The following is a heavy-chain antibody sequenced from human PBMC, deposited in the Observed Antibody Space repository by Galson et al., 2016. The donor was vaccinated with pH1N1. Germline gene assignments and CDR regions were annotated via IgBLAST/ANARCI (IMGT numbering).Heavy chain of an antibody. CDR2: ISGSGGNT. Sequence: SLRLSCAASGSTFSSYDTSWVRQAPGKGLEWVSAISGSGGNTFYADSVKGRFTISRDNSKNTLYLQMHSLRAEDTAVYFCAKIACSGGSNCFDSWGQGTLVTVSS. CDR1: GSTFSSYD. CDR3: AKIACSGGSNCFDS. V-gene: IGHV3-23*01. D-gene: IGHD2-15*01. J-gene: IGHJ5*01.